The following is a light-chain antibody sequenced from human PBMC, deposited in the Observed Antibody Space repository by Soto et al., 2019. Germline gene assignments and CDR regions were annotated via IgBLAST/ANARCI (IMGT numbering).Light chain of an antibody. CDR3: QQYGSSRLT. V-gene: IGKV3-20*01. J-gene: IGKJ4*01. CDR2: CAS. CDR1: QSVSSSY. Sequence: EIVLTQSPGTLSLSPGERATLSCRASQSVSSSYLAWYQQKPGQAPRLLIYCASSRATGIPDRFSGSGSGTDFTLTISRLEPEDFAVYYCQQYGSSRLTFGGGTKVEIK.